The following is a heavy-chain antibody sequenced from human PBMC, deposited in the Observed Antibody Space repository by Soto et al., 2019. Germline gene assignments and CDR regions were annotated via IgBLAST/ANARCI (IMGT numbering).Heavy chain of an antibody. Sequence: DTLSLTCSVSNGSISGFYWTWIRQPPGKILEWIGYIHYSGRTDYNPSLTSRATMSVDTSKNQFSLNLKSITAADTAVYYCVRVGVGIGNPFGPRGRGTLDTVSS. V-gene: IGHV4-59*12. CDR3: VRVGVGIGNPFGP. CDR2: IHYSGRT. J-gene: IGHJ5*02. CDR1: NGSISGFY. D-gene: IGHD1-26*01.